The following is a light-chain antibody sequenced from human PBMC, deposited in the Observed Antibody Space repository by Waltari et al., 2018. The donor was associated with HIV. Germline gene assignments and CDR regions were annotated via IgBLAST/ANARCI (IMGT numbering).Light chain of an antibody. CDR3: QQRWKWPLT. CDR2: DAS. Sequence: EVVLAQSPATLSLSRGERATLSCRASQSVNGDLAWYPQKFGQAPRLLISDASNRATGISAMFSSSGSGTDFTLTISRQAPEDFGIYYCQQRWKWPLTFGGGTKVEIK. V-gene: IGKV3-11*01. CDR1: QSVNGD. J-gene: IGKJ4*01.